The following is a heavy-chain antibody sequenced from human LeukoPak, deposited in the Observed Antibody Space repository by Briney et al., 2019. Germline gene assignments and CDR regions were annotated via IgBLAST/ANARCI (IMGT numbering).Heavy chain of an antibody. CDR3: TTDLDYYDSSGPFGY. D-gene: IGHD3-22*01. CDR2: IKSKTDGGTT. Sequence: GGSLRLSCAASGFTFSNAWTSWVRQAPGKGLEWVGRIKSKTDGGTTDYAAPVKGRFTISRDDSKNTLYLQMNSLKTEDTAVYYCTTDLDYYDSSGPFGYWGQGTLVTVSS. J-gene: IGHJ4*02. V-gene: IGHV3-15*01. CDR1: GFTFSNAW.